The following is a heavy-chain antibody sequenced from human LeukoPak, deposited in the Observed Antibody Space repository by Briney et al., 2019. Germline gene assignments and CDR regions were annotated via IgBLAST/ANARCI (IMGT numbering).Heavy chain of an antibody. CDR2: IYYSGST. CDR3: ARGRTDYDFFG. J-gene: IGHJ4*02. D-gene: IGHD3-3*01. Sequence: SETLSLTCTVSGGSISSGGYYWSWIRQHPGKGLEWIGYIYYSGSTYYNPSLKSRVAISVDTSKNQFSLKLSSVTAADTAVYYCARGRTDYDFFGWGQGTLVTVSS. CDR1: GGSISSGGYY. V-gene: IGHV4-31*03.